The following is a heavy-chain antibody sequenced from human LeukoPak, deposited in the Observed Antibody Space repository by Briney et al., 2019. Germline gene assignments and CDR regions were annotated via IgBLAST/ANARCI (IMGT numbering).Heavy chain of an antibody. J-gene: IGHJ4*02. CDR1: GFPFSNYW. V-gene: IGHV3-74*01. CDR3: ARDRDGLGDF. CDR2: ITHTGDTS. D-gene: IGHD3/OR15-3a*01. Sequence: GGSLRLSCAASGFPFSNYWMHWVRQAPGKGLEWVSRITHTGDTSGYADPVRGRFTISRDNTKNTLYLDMNSPTADDTAVYYCARDRDGLGDFWGQGTLVTVSS.